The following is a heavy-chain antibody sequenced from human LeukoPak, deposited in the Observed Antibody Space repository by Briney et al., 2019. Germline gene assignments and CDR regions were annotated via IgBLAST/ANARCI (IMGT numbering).Heavy chain of an antibody. CDR2: IYPGDSDT. D-gene: IGHD6-13*01. J-gene: IGHJ5*02. CDR1: GYSFTSYW. CDR3: ARGRIAAAGKGVGFDP. V-gene: IGHV5-51*01. Sequence: GESLKISCKGSGYSFTSYWIGWARQMPGKGLEWMGIIYPGDSDTRYSPSFQGQVTISADKSISTAYLQWSSLKASDTAMYYCARGRIAAAGKGVGFDPWGQGTLVTVSS.